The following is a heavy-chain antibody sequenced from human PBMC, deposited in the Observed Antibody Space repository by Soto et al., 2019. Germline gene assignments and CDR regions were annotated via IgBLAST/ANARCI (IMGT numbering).Heavy chain of an antibody. J-gene: IGHJ4*02. Sequence: EVQVVESGGGLVQPGGSLRLSCAASGFTISDHFIDWVRQAPGKGLEWVGRTKNIGNNYATEYAASVKGRFTISRDGSRNSVYLYMNRLKSEDTAVYFCARGGNEYRYWGQGTLVTVSS. V-gene: IGHV3-72*01. D-gene: IGHD5-12*01. CDR3: ARGGNEYRY. CDR2: TKNIGNNYAT. CDR1: GFTISDHF.